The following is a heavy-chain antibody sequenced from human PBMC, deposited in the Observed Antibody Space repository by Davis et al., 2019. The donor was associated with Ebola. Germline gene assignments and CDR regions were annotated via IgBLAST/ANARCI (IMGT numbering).Heavy chain of an antibody. J-gene: IGHJ4*02. V-gene: IGHV3-15*07. D-gene: IGHD5-18*01. CDR2: IKRKADGGTT. CDR1: GFAFSNAW. CDR3: TTVGGYIYGQRDY. Sequence: PGGSLRLSCAVSGFAFSNAWMNWVRQAPGKGLEWVGRIKRKADGGTTDHAAPVKGRFTISRVDSKNTLYLQMNSLKTEDTAVYYCTTVGGYIYGQRDYWGQGALVTVSS.